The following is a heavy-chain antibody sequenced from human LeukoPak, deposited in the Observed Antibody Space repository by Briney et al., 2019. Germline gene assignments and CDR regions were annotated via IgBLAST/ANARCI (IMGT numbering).Heavy chain of an antibody. V-gene: IGHV4-59*12. CDR2: IHYSGST. CDR3: ARRRAVVKFYYFDY. D-gene: IGHD4-23*01. Sequence: PSETLSLTCTVSGFSITSYYWSWIRQPPGKGLEWIGLIHYSGSTTYNPSPKSRVTISVDTSKNQFSLKLSSVTAADTAVYYCARRRAVVKFYYFDYWGQGTLVTVSS. J-gene: IGHJ4*02. CDR1: GFSITSYY.